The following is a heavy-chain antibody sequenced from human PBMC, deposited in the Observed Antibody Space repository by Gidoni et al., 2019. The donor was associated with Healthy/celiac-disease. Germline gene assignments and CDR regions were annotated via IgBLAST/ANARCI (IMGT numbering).Heavy chain of an antibody. CDR1: GLTYSGYA. Sequence: QVPLVELGGGLVHPRRSLRLSCAAPGLTYSGYAMRRVRQTPGKGLEWVAVISYDRSNKYYADRVKGRVNNSRDKSKNTLYLQMNRLRAEYTAVYYCASDCELTAFDIWGHGTMVTVSS. D-gene: IGHD1-26*01. V-gene: IGHV3-30-3*01. CDR2: ISYDRSNK. CDR3: ASDCELTAFDI. J-gene: IGHJ3*02.